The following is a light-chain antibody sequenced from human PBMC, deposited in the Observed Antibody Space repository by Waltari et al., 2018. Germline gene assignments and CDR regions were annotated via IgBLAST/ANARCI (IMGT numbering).Light chain of an antibody. V-gene: IGKV4-1*01. CDR3: QHYYNIPYT. J-gene: IGKJ2*01. CDR1: QSVFFSSNNQSY. CDR2: WAS. Sequence: DIVMTQSPDSLAVSLGERATINCKSSQSVFFSSNNQSYFAWYQQKPGQPPKLLIYWASTRQSGVPDRFSGSGSGTDFTLTISSLHAEDVAVYYCQHYYNIPYTFGQGTKLEI.